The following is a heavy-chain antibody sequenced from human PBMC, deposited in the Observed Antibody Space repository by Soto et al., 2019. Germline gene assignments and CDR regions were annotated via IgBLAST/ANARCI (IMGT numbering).Heavy chain of an antibody. V-gene: IGHV4-59*12. CDR1: GGSISSYY. CDR3: ARVDDY. Sequence: PSETLSLTCTVSGGSISSYYWSWIRQPPGKGLEWIGEINYSGTTNYNPSLKSRVTMSVDTSKNQFSLKLSSVTAADTAIYYCARVDDYWSQGTLVTVSS. J-gene: IGHJ4*02. CDR2: INYSGTT.